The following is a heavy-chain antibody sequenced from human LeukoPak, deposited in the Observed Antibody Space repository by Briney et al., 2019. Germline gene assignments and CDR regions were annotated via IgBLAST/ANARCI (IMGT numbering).Heavy chain of an antibody. V-gene: IGHV1-8*01. D-gene: IGHD4-17*01. CDR1: GYTFTSYD. J-gene: IGHJ4*02. CDR3: ARGDFGDYFLDY. Sequence: ASVKVSCKASGYTFTSYDINWVRQATGQGLEWMGWMNPNSGNTGYAQKFQGRVTMTRNTSISAAYMELSSLRSEDTAVYYCARGDFGDYFLDYWGQGTLVTVSS. CDR2: MNPNSGNT.